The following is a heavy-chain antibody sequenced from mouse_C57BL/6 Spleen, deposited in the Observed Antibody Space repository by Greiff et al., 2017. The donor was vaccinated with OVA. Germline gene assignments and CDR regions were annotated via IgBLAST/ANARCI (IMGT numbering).Heavy chain of an antibody. CDR1: GFNIKDDY. J-gene: IGHJ2*01. CDR2: IDPENGDT. Sequence: EVQLQQSGAELVRPGASVKLSCTASGFNIKDDYMHWVKQRPEQGLEWIGCIDPENGDTEYASKFQGKATITADTSSNTAYLQLSSLTSEDTAVYYCTTGDVDYWGQGTTLTVSS. D-gene: IGHD3-3*01. CDR3: TTGDVDY. V-gene: IGHV14-4*01.